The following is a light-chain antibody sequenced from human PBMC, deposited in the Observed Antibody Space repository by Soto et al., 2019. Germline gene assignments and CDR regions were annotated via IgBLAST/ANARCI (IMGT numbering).Light chain of an antibody. Sequence: DIVMTQSTDSLAVSLGERATMNCKCSRSLLYKSNDKNHLAWYQQKPGQPPQLIIYWASTRESGVPERFSGSGSGTDFTLTISSLEAEDVAFYWCQQYFDVPFTFGGGTKVDIK. V-gene: IGKV4-1*01. J-gene: IGKJ4*01. CDR2: WAS. CDR3: QQYFDVPFT. CDR1: RSLLYKSNDKNH.